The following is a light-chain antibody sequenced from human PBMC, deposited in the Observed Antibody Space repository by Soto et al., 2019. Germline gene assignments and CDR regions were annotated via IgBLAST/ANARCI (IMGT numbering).Light chain of an antibody. CDR2: EGS. Sequence: SAPTQPASVSGSPGQSITISCRGTGSDIGSNNHVAWYKQFPGKSPKLMIYEGSKRPSGVSNRFSGSKSGNTASLTISGLQAEDEADYYCSSYAGSSTFYVFGTGTKVTVL. CDR1: GSDIGSNNH. V-gene: IGLV2-23*01. CDR3: SSYAGSSTFYV. J-gene: IGLJ1*01.